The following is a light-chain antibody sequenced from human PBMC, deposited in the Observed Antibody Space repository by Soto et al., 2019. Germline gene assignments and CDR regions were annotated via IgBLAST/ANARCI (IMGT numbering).Light chain of an antibody. CDR1: QSVSSN. V-gene: IGKV3-15*01. J-gene: IGKJ4*01. Sequence: EIVMTQSPATLSVSKGERATLSCRASQSVSSNLDWYHQKPGQAPRLLIYGASTRATGIPARFSGSGSGTEFTLTISSLQSEDFALYYCQQYNNWPLTFGGGTKVDI. CDR3: QQYNNWPLT. CDR2: GAS.